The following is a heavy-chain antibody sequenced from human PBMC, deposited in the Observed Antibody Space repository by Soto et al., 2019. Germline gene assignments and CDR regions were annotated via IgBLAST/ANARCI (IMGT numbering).Heavy chain of an antibody. CDR3: AKDYIRADTAIWGYFDY. CDR2: ISGSGGST. V-gene: IGHV3-23*01. J-gene: IGHJ4*02. Sequence: EVQLLESGGGLVQPGGSLRLSCAASGFTFSSYAMSWVRQAPGKGLEWVSAISGSGGSTYYADSVKGRFTISRDNSKNTMYLQIINLRAEDTDVYYCAKDYIRADTAIWGYFDYWGQGTLVTVSS. D-gene: IGHD3-16*01. CDR1: GFTFSSYA.